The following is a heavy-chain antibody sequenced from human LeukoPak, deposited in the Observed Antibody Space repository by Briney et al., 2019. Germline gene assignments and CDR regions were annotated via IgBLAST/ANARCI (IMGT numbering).Heavy chain of an antibody. CDR3: AKDQDYVWGSYCYSNYYFDY. D-gene: IGHD3-16*02. CDR2: IRYDGSNK. V-gene: IGHV3-30*02. Sequence: GGPLRLSCAASGFTFSSYGMHWVRQAPGKGLEWVAFIRYDGSNKYYADSVKGRFTISRDNSKNTLYLQMYSLRAEDTAVYYCAKDQDYVWGSYCYSNYYFDYWGQGTLVTVSS. J-gene: IGHJ4*02. CDR1: GFTFSSYG.